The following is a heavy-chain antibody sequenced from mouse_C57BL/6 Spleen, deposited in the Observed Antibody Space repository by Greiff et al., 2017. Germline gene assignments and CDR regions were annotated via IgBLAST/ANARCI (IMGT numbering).Heavy chain of an antibody. Sequence: VQGVESGPGLVQPSQSLSITCTVSGFSLTSYGVHWVRQSPGKGLEWLGVIWSGGSTDYNAAFISRLSISKDNSKSQVFFKMNSLQADDTAIYYCAREGIYYYGSSHYYAMDYWGQGTSVTVSS. D-gene: IGHD1-1*01. V-gene: IGHV2-2*01. J-gene: IGHJ4*01. CDR3: AREGIYYYGSSHYYAMDY. CDR1: GFSLTSYG. CDR2: IWSGGST.